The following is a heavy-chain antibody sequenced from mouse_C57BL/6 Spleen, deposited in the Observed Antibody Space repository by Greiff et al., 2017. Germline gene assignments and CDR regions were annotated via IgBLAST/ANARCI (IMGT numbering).Heavy chain of an antibody. CDR3: SRGDYGSPCDY. D-gene: IGHD1-1*01. CDR1: GYSFTDYN. Sequence: EVKLQQSGPELVKPGASVKISCKASGYSFTDYNMNWVKQSNGKSLEWIGVLNPNYGNTSSNQKFMGKAPLTVDQSSSTAYMQLNSLTSDDSAVYYYSRGDYGSPCDYWGQVTTLTFAS. V-gene: IGHV1-39*01. J-gene: IGHJ2*01. CDR2: LNPNYGNT.